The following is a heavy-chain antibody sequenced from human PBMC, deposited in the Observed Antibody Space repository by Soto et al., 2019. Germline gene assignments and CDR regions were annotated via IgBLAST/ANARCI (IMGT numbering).Heavy chain of an antibody. CDR3: ARDGRLYSSGCLPDY. CDR1: GFTFSSYG. CDR2: IWYDGSNK. V-gene: IGHV3-33*01. J-gene: IGHJ4*02. Sequence: GGSLRLSCAASGFTFSSYGMHWVRQAPGKGLEWVAVIWYDGSNKYYADSVKGRFTISRDNSKNTLYLQMNSLRAEDTAVYYCARDGRLYSSGCLPDYWGQGTLVTVSS. D-gene: IGHD6-19*01.